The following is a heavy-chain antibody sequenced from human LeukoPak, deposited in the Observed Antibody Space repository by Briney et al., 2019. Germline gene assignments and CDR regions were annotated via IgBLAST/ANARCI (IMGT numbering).Heavy chain of an antibody. CDR2: INSEGSST. J-gene: IGHJ4*02. Sequence: PGGSLRLSCAASGFTFSNYWRHWVRQARGKGRVGVARINSEGSSTRYADSVKGRFTISRDNAKNRLYLQMNSLRAEDTAVYYCAREDTPMVTFDYWGQGTLVTVSS. CDR1: GFTFSNYW. D-gene: IGHD5-18*01. CDR3: AREDTPMVTFDY. V-gene: IGHV3-74*01.